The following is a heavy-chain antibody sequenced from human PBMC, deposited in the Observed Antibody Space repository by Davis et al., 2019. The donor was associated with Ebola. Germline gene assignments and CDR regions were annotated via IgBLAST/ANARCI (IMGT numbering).Heavy chain of an antibody. Sequence: SETLSLTCAIYGRSFSGYYWSWIRQPPGKGLEWIGEINHSGSTNYNPSLKSRVTISVDTSKNQFSLKLSSVTAADTAVYYCARGVYDILTGYLDVWGQGNTVTVSS. J-gene: IGHJ6*02. V-gene: IGHV4-34*01. CDR3: ARGVYDILTGYLDV. CDR1: GRSFSGYY. CDR2: INHSGST. D-gene: IGHD3-9*01.